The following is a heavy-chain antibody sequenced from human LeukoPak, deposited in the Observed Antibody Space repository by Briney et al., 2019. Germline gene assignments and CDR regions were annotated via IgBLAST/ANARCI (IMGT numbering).Heavy chain of an antibody. CDR3: ARARYGTGYYYGMDV. V-gene: IGHV1-8*03. CDR1: GYTFTSYD. Sequence: ASVKVSCKASGYTFTSYDINWVRQATGQGLEWMGWMNPNSGNTGYAQKFQGRVTITRNTSISTAYMELSSLRSEDTAVYYCARARYGTGYYYGMDVWGQGTTVTVSS. D-gene: IGHD4-17*01. J-gene: IGHJ6*02. CDR2: MNPNSGNT.